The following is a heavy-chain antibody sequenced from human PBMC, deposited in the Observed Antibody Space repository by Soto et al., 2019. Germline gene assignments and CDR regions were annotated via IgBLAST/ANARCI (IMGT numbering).Heavy chain of an antibody. Sequence: QVQLVQSGAEVKKPGASVKVSCKASGYTFTSYGISWVRQAPGQGLEWMGIINPSGGSTSYAQKFQGRVTMTRDTSTSTVYMELSSLRSEDTAVYYCARIAAAGRDYWGQGTLVTVSS. CDR3: ARIAAAGRDY. J-gene: IGHJ4*02. CDR1: GYTFTSYG. CDR2: INPSGGST. D-gene: IGHD6-13*01. V-gene: IGHV1-46*01.